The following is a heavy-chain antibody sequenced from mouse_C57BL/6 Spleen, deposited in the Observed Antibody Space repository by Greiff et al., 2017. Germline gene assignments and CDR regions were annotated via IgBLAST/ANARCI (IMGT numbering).Heavy chain of an antibody. V-gene: IGHV1-64*01. Sequence: QVQLQQPGAELVQPGASVKLSCKASGYTFTSYWMHWVKQRPGQGLEWIGMIHPNSGSTNYNEKFKSKATLTVDKSSSTAYMQLSSLTSEDSAVYYCARRIGGNYGGAMDYWGQGTSVTVSS. D-gene: IGHD2-1*01. CDR3: ARRIGGNYGGAMDY. CDR1: GYTFTSYW. J-gene: IGHJ4*01. CDR2: IHPNSGST.